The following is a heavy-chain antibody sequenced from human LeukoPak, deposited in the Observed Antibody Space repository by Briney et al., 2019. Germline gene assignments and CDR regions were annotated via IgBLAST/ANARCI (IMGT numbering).Heavy chain of an antibody. V-gene: IGHV4-4*07. D-gene: IGHD3-3*01. CDR3: ARDETYSDVWSGSAGGGKGNYLDY. J-gene: IGHJ4*02. CDR2: IYTSGST. Sequence: PSETLSLTCTVSGGSLSSYYWNWLRQPAGKGLEWIGRIYTSGSTNYNPSLKSRVTMSVDTSKNQFSLKLSSVTAADTAVYYCARDETYSDVWSGSAGGGKGNYLDYWGQGSLVTVSS. CDR1: GGSLSSYY.